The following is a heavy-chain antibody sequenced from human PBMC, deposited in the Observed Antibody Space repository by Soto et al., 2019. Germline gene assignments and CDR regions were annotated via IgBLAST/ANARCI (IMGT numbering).Heavy chain of an antibody. CDR3: ATGGGRFNYGMDV. V-gene: IGHV4-59*01. D-gene: IGHD3-10*01. Sequence: PSETLSLTCTVSGCSISSYYWSWVRQPPGKGLEWIGYIYYSGSTNYNPSLKSRVTISVDTSKNQLSLKLSSVTPADTAVYYCATGGGRFNYGMDVWGQGTTVTVSS. CDR2: IYYSGST. CDR1: GCSISSYY. J-gene: IGHJ6*02.